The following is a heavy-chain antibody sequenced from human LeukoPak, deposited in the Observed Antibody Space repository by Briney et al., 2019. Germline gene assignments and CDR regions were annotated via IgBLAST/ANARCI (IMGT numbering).Heavy chain of an antibody. J-gene: IGHJ6*03. Sequence: SVKVSCKASGGTFSNYAISWVRQAPGQGLEWMGGIIPIFSTPNYAQKFQGRVTITTDESTTTGYMELSSLTSEDTAVYFCAGETDHYYMDVWGKGTTVTVSS. CDR3: AGETDHYYMDV. D-gene: IGHD1-1*01. CDR2: IIPIFSTP. V-gene: IGHV1-69*05. CDR1: GGTFSNYA.